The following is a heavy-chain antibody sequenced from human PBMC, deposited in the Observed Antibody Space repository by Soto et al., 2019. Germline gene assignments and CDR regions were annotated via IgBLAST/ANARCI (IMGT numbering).Heavy chain of an antibody. V-gene: IGHV4-39*01. CDR3: ARRVRPSYGYFDY. J-gene: IGHJ4*02. D-gene: IGHD5-18*01. CDR1: GDSIISNSYF. CDR2: IYYSGTT. Sequence: LEILSLTCTVSGDSIISNSYFWAWIRQPPGKGLEWIGSIYYSGTTYYNPSLKSRVTISVDRSKNQFSLKLSSVTAADTAVYYCARRVRPSYGYFDYWGQGTLVT.